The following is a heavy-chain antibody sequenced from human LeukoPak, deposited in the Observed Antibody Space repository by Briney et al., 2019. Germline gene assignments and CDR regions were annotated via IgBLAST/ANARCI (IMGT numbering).Heavy chain of an antibody. D-gene: IGHD3-10*01. V-gene: IGHV3-7*01. CDR2: IKQDGSEK. J-gene: IGHJ4*02. CDR1: GSTFSSYW. Sequence: GGSLRLSCAASGSTFSSYWMSWVRQAPGKGLEWVANIKQDGSEKYYVDSVKGRFTISRDNAKNSLYLQMNSLRAEDTAVYYCARGAGIGYYFDYWGQGTLVTVSS. CDR3: ARGAGIGYYFDY.